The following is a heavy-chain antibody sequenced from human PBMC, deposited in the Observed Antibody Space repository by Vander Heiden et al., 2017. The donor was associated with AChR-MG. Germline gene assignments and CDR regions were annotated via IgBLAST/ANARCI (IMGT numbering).Heavy chain of an antibody. Sequence: EVQLVESGGGLVQPGGSLKLSCAASGFPFSGSAMHWIRQASGKGLEWVGRIRRKANRYATAYAASVKGRFTISRDDSKNTAYMKMNSLKTEDTAVDYCGTYGDYTSWGQGTLVTVSS. J-gene: IGHJ5*02. CDR1: GFPFSGSA. V-gene: IGHV3-73*02. CDR2: IRRKANRYAT. D-gene: IGHD4-17*01. CDR3: GTYGDYTS.